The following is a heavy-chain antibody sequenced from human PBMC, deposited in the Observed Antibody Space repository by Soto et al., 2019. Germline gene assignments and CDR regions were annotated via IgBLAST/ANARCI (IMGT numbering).Heavy chain of an antibody. CDR3: ARDSVVGVAVWDTYFYNGMDV. Sequence: GGSLRLSCAASGFIFSSYSMNWVRQAPGKGLEWVSSISGTGSHKYYADSVKGRFTISRDNAKNSLSLQMNSLRAEDTAVYYCARDSVVGVAVWDTYFYNGMDVWGQGTTVTVSS. J-gene: IGHJ6*02. CDR1: GFIFSSYS. D-gene: IGHD3-3*01. CDR2: ISGTGSHK. V-gene: IGHV3-21*01.